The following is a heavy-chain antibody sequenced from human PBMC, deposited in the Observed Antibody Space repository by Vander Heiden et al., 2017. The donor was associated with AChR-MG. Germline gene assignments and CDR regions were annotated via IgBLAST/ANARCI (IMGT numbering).Heavy chain of an antibody. D-gene: IGHD6-19*01. CDR1: GFTFDDYA. CDR3: AKDIHPGIAVAGTVYYYYGMDV. Sequence: EVQLVESGGGLVQPGRSLRLSCAASGFTFDDYAMHWVRQAPGKGLEWVSGMSWNSGSIGYADSVKGRFTISRDNAKNALYLQMNSLRAEDTALYYCAKDIHPGIAVAGTVYYYYGMDVWGQGTTVTVSS. CDR2: MSWNSGSI. J-gene: IGHJ6*02. V-gene: IGHV3-9*01.